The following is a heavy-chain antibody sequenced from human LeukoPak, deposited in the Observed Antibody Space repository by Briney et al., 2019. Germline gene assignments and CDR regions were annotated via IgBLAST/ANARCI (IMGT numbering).Heavy chain of an antibody. CDR2: TYYRSKWGS. J-gene: IGHJ3*02. Sequence: SQTLSLTCAIPGDSVSSINAAWNWIRQSPSRGLEWLGRTYYRSKWGSDYAVSVRSRIIVGPDTSKNQFSLQLNSVTPDDTAVYYCTRASNRAFDIWGQGTMVTVSS. CDR3: TRASNRAFDI. V-gene: IGHV6-1*01. D-gene: IGHD1-14*01. CDR1: GDSVSSINAA.